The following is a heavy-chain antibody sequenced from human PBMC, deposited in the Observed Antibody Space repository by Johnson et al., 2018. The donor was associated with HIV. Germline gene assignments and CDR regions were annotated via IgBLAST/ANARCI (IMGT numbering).Heavy chain of an antibody. J-gene: IGHJ3*02. D-gene: IGHD2-15*01. V-gene: IGHV3-7*01. CDR2: IKQDGSEK. CDR1: GFTFSYYW. Sequence: VLLVESGGGLVQPGGSLRLSCAASGFTFSYYWMSWVRQAPGKGLEWVANIKQDGSEKYYVDSVKGRFTISRDNAKNSLYLQMNSLRAEDMAVYYCARDQSDIVVVVAASDAFDIWGQGTMVTVSS. CDR3: ARDQSDIVVVVAASDAFDI.